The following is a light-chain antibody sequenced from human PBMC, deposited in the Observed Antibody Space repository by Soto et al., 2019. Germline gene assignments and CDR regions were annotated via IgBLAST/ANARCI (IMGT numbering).Light chain of an antibody. J-gene: IGKJ5*01. V-gene: IGKV1-33*01. CDR1: QDISRN. Sequence: DSQMTQSPSSLSASVGDRVTITCQASQDISRNLIWYQQKPGKAPKLLIYDASDLETGVPSRFSGSGSGTGFTFTISSLQPEDFATYYCQQYESLPLTFGQGTRLEIK. CDR3: QQYESLPLT. CDR2: DAS.